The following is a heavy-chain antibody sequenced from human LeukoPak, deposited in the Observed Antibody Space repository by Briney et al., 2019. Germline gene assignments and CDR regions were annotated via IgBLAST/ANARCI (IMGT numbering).Heavy chain of an antibody. Sequence: ASVKVSCKASGYTFTGYYMHWVRQAPGQGLEWMGWINPNSGNTGYAQKFQGRVTMTRNTSISTAYMELSSLRSEDTAVYYCARGRRRLAGLYYFDYWGQGTLVTVSS. J-gene: IGHJ4*02. CDR1: GYTFTGYY. CDR2: INPNSGNT. D-gene: IGHD3/OR15-3a*01. CDR3: ARGRRRLAGLYYFDY. V-gene: IGHV1-8*02.